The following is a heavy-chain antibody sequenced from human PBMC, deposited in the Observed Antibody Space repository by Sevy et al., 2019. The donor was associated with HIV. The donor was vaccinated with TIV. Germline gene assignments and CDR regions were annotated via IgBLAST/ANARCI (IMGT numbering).Heavy chain of an antibody. V-gene: IGHV3-33*01. D-gene: IGHD3-10*01. Sequence: GGSLRLSCAASGFTFSSYGMHWVRQAPGEGLEWVAVIWYDGSNKYYADSVKGRFTISRDNSKNTLYLQMNSLRAEDTAVYYCARDLYYYGSGTADSYYYGMDVWGQGTTVTVSS. CDR3: ARDLYYYGSGTADSYYYGMDV. CDR2: IWYDGSNK. J-gene: IGHJ6*02. CDR1: GFTFSSYG.